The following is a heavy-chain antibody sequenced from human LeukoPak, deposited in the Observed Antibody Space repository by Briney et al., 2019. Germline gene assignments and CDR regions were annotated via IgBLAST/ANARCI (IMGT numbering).Heavy chain of an antibody. D-gene: IGHD3-3*01. Sequence: GASVKVSCKASGYTFISYGISWVRQAPGQGLEWMGWISAYNGNTNYAQKLQGRVTMTTDTSTSTAYMELRSLRSDDTAVYYCARSIVGSGYYTRNFDYWGQGTLVTVSS. J-gene: IGHJ4*02. CDR1: GYTFISYG. CDR3: ARSIVGSGYYTRNFDY. CDR2: ISAYNGNT. V-gene: IGHV1-18*01.